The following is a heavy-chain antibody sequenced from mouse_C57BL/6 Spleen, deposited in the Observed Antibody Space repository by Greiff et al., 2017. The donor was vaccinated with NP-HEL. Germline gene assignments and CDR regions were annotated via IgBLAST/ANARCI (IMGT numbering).Heavy chain of an antibody. J-gene: IGHJ3*01. CDR1: GYAFSSSW. Sequence: QVQLQQSGPELVKPGASVKISCKASGYAFSSSWMNWVKQRPGKGLEWIGRIYPGDGDTNYNGKFKGKATLTADKSSSTAYMQLSSLTSEDSAVYFCAKGYYDYVRFAYWGQGTLVTVSA. CDR3: AKGYYDYVRFAY. D-gene: IGHD2-4*01. CDR2: IYPGDGDT. V-gene: IGHV1-82*01.